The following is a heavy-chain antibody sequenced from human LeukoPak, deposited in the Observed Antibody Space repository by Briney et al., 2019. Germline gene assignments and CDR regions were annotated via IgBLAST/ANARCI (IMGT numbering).Heavy chain of an antibody. D-gene: IGHD2-21*01. Sequence: SQTLSLTCTVSGGSISSGDYYWSWIRQPPGKGLEWIGYIYYSGSTYYNPSLKRRVTISVDTSKNQFSLKLSSVTAADTAVYYCARNPGLWWGDFDYWGQGTLVTVSS. CDR3: ARNPGLWWGDFDY. CDR2: IYYSGST. CDR1: GGSISSGDYY. V-gene: IGHV4-30-4*01. J-gene: IGHJ4*02.